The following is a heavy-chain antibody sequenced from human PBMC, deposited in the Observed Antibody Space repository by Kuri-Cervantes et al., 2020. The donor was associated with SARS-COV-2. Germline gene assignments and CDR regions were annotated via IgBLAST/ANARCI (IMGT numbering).Heavy chain of an antibody. CDR1: GGTFSSYA. Sequence: SVKVSCKASGGTFSSYAISWVRQAPGQGLEWMGRIIPIFGTANYAQKFQGRVTITADESTSTAYMELSSLRSEDTAVYYCARDQTRSGWTFLFDYWGQGTLVTVSS. CDR2: IIPIFGTA. J-gene: IGHJ4*02. CDR3: ARDQTRSGWTFLFDY. V-gene: IGHV1-69*13. D-gene: IGHD6-19*01.